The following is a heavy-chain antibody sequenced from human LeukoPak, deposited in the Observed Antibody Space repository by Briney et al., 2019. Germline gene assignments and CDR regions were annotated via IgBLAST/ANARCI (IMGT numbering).Heavy chain of an antibody. J-gene: IGHJ6*02. D-gene: IGHD3-10*01. CDR2: IYSGGDT. CDR3: ARAPMAGV. Sequence: PGGSLRLSCAASGFTVSSNYMNWVRQAPGKGLEWISVIYSGGDTYYADSVKGRFTLSRDNSKNTLYLQMNSLRAEDTAVYYCARAPMAGVWGQGTTVTVSS. CDR1: GFTVSSNY. V-gene: IGHV3-66*01.